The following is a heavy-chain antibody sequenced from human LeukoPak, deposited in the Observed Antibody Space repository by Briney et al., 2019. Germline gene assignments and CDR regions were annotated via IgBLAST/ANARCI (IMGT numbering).Heavy chain of an antibody. CDR2: INHSGST. J-gene: IGHJ4*02. CDR3: ARGWAGDYVWGSYRQYYFDY. V-gene: IGHV4-34*01. D-gene: IGHD3-16*02. Sequence: PSETLSLTCAVYGGSFSGYYWSWIRRPPGKGLEWIGEINHSGSTNYNPSLKSRVTISVDTSKNQFSLKLSSVTAADTAVYYCARGWAGDYVWGSYRQYYFDYWGQGTLVTVSS. CDR1: GGSFSGYY.